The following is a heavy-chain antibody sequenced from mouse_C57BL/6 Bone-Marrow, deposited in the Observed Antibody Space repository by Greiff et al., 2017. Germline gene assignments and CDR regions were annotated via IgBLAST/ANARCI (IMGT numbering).Heavy chain of an antibody. CDR3: ARPSYYGSSYGY. J-gene: IGHJ2*01. V-gene: IGHV1-64*01. CDR1: GYTFTSYW. CDR2: IHPNSGST. Sequence: QVQLKQPGAELVKPGASVKLSCKASGYTFTSYWMHWVKQRPGQGLEWIGMIHPNSGSTNYNEKFKSKATLTVDKSSSTAYMQLSSLTSEDSAVYYCARPSYYGSSYGYWGQGTTLTVSS. D-gene: IGHD1-1*01.